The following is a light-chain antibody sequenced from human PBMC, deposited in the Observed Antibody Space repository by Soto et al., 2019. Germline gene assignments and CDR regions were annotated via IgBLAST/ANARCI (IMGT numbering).Light chain of an antibody. J-gene: IGKJ5*01. CDR3: QQRSNWHQIT. CDR1: QSITSY. Sequence: IVLTQSPATLSLSPWEGATLSCRARQSITSYLAWYQQKPGQAPRLLIYDVSNRASGIPARFSGSGSGTDFTLTISSLEPEDFAVYYCQQRSNWHQITFGQGTRLEIK. CDR2: DVS. V-gene: IGKV3-11*01.